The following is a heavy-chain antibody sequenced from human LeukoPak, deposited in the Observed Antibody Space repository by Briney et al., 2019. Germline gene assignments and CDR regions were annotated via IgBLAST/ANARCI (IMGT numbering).Heavy chain of an antibody. D-gene: IGHD6-19*01. J-gene: IGHJ4*02. CDR1: GGSISSYY. CDR2: IDYSGNT. Sequence: SETLSLTCTVSGGSISSYYWSWIRQPPWKGLEWIANIDYSGNTIYNPALKSRVTMSVDTSKNQFSLNLTSVTAADTAVYYCAREGKLTGYFGGLGFNYWGQGILVTVSS. V-gene: IGHV4-59*01. CDR3: AREGKLTGYFGGLGFNY.